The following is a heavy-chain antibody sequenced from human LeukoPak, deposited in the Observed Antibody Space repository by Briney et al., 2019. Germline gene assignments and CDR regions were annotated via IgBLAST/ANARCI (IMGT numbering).Heavy chain of an antibody. V-gene: IGHV4-59*08. CDR1: GGSISSYS. Sequence: TSETLSLTCTVSGGSISSYSWSWVRQPPGKGLEWIAYTSYSGTTNYNPSLKSRVTISVDTSKKQFSLKLSSVTAADTAVYYCARHEGKLWFGETAMNYWGQGTLVTVSS. CDR2: TSYSGTT. CDR3: ARHEGKLWFGETAMNY. J-gene: IGHJ4*02. D-gene: IGHD3-10*01.